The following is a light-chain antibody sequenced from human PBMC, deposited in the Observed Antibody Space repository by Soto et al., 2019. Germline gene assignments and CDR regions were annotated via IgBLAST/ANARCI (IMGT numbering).Light chain of an antibody. CDR3: QQRSSWPT. CDR2: DTS. V-gene: IGKV3-11*01. J-gene: IGKJ2*01. CDR1: QSVNSY. Sequence: EIVLTQSPATLSLSPGERATLSCRASQSVNSYLAWYQQKCGQAPRLLIYDTSNRATGIPDRFSGSGSGTDFTITISSLEPEDFAVYYCQQRSSWPTFGQGTMLEIK.